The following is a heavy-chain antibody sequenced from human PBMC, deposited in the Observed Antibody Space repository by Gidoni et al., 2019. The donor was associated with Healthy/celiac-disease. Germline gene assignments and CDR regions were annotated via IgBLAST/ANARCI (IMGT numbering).Heavy chain of an antibody. J-gene: IGHJ3*02. CDR3: ARARDDSSGFGPGREAFDI. D-gene: IGHD3-22*01. V-gene: IGHV4-59*01. CDR1: GGSISSYY. CDR2: FYYSGRT. Sequence: QVQLQESGPGLVKPSETLSLTCTVSGGSISSYYWSWIRQPPGKGLEWIGYFYYSGRTNYNPSLKSRVTISVDTSKNQFSLKLSSVTAADTAVYYCARARDDSSGFGPGREAFDIWGQGTMVTVSS.